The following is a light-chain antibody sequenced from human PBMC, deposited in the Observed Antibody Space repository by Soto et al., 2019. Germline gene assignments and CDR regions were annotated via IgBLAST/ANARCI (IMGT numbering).Light chain of an antibody. J-gene: IGLJ1*01. V-gene: IGLV1-47*01. Sequence: QSALTQPPSASGTPGQRVTFSCSGSSSNIGSNYVYWYQQLPGTAPKLLIYRNNQRPSGVPDRFSGSKSGTSASLAISGLRSEDEADYYCAAWDDSLSGPSYVFGTGTKVTVL. CDR3: AAWDDSLSGPSYV. CDR2: RNN. CDR1: SSNIGSNY.